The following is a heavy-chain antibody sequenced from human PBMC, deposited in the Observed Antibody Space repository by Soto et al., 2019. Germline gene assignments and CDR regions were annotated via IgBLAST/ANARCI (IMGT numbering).Heavy chain of an antibody. J-gene: IGHJ4*02. Sequence: ASVKVSCKASGNTFTSYGISWVRQAPGQGLEWMGWISAYNGNTNYAQKLQGRVTMTTDTSTSTAYMELRSLRSDDTAVYYCARDDMIVVVMNFDYWGQGTLVTVSS. D-gene: IGHD3-22*01. CDR1: GNTFTSYG. V-gene: IGHV1-18*01. CDR2: ISAYNGNT. CDR3: ARDDMIVVVMNFDY.